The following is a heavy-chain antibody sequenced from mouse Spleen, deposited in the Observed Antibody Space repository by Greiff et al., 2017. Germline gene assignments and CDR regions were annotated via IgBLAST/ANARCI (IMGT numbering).Heavy chain of an antibody. J-gene: IGHJ3*01. CDR3: TVGVDYAFAY. CDR1: GFTFSNYW. D-gene: IGHD2-4*01. Sequence: EVKLVESGGGLVQPGGSMKLSCVASGFTFSNYWMNWVRQSPEKGLEWVAQIRLKSDNYATHYAESVKGRFTISRDDSKSSVYLQMNNLRAEDTGIYYCTVGVDYAFAYWGQGTLVTVSA. V-gene: IGHV6-3*01. CDR2: IRLKSDNYAT.